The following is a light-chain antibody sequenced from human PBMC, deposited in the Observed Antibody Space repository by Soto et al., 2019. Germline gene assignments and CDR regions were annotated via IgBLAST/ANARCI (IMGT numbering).Light chain of an antibody. CDR3: EQRYSTPQVT. CDR2: KAS. CDR1: QSISTY. V-gene: IGKV1-39*01. J-gene: IGKJ4*01. Sequence: DIQMTQSPSSLSASVGDRVTITCRASQSISTYLSWYRQKPGKAPNLLIYKASSLQGGVPSRFSGSESGTEFTLTISSLQPEDFATYYCEQRYSTPQVTFGGGTKVEIK.